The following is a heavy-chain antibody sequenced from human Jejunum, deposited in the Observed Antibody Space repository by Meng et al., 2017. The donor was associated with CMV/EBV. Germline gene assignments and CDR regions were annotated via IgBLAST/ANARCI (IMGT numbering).Heavy chain of an antibody. CDR3: AQYCSSTSCSLRAFDY. CDR2: IYSPDNP. J-gene: IGHJ4*02. Sequence: GFTFGGYAMGWVRQAQGKGLEWVSLIYSPDNPYYADSVKGRFTISRDNSKNTLYLQMNSLRAEDTAVYYCAQYCSSTSCSLRAFDYWGQGTLVTVSS. CDR1: GFTFGGYA. D-gene: IGHD2/OR15-2a*01. V-gene: IGHV3-23*03.